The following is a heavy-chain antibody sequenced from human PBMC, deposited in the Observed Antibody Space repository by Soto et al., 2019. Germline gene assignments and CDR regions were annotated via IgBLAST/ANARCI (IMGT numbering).Heavy chain of an antibody. Sequence: SETLSLTCTVSGGSISSSSYYWGWIRQPPGKGLEWIGSIYYSGSTYYNPSLKSRVTISVDTSKNQFSLKLSSVTAADTAVYYCARTLGYCSSTSCYPRDLSYYYYYGMDVWGQGITVTVSS. D-gene: IGHD2-2*01. CDR3: ARTLGYCSSTSCYPRDLSYYYYYGMDV. V-gene: IGHV4-39*01. CDR1: GGSISSSSYY. J-gene: IGHJ6*02. CDR2: IYYSGST.